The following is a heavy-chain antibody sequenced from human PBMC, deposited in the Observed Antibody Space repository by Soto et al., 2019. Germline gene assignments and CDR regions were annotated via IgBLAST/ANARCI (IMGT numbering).Heavy chain of an antibody. CDR2: IRNKDSRYPT. CDR1: GFRFNDHY. J-gene: IGHJ5*02. V-gene: IGHV3-72*01. Sequence: PGGSLRLSCAASGFRFNDHYIDWVRQAPGKGLEWIGQIRNKDSRYPTEYAASVKGGFTISRDDSSNSLYLHMTSLKTEDTAVYYCSDLGTWFVPRGQGTLXTVSS. CDR3: SDLGTWFVP.